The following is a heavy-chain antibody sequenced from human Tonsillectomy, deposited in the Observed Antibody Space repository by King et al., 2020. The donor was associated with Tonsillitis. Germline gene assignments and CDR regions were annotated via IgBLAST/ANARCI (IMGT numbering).Heavy chain of an antibody. J-gene: IGHJ4*02. D-gene: IGHD3-16*01. CDR2: IWYDGSNK. V-gene: IGHV3-30*02. CDR3: AKRDLGGSYFDY. CDR1: GFTFSSYG. Sequence: VQLVESGGGVVQPGESLRITCAASGFTFSSYGMHWVRQAPGKGLEWVAFIWYDGSNKYYADSVKGRFTISRDNSKNTLFLQMNSLRAEDTAVYYCAKRDLGGSYFDYWGPGTLVTVSS.